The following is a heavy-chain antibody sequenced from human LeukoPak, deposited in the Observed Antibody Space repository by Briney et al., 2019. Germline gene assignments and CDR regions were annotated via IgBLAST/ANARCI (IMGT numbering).Heavy chain of an antibody. CDR2: IIPILGIA. V-gene: IGHV1-69*04. Sequence: AASVKVSCKASGGTFSSYAISWVRQAPGQGLEWMGRIIPILGIANYAQKFQGRVTITADKSTSTAYMELSSLRSEDTAVYYCARDQTDTAMVDWGQGTLVTVSS. CDR3: ARDQTDTAMVD. D-gene: IGHD5-18*01. J-gene: IGHJ4*02. CDR1: GGTFSSYA.